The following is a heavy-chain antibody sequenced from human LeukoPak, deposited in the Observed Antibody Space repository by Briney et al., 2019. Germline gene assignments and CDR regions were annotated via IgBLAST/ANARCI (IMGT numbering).Heavy chain of an antibody. Sequence: GASVKVSCKASGYTFTSYDSNWVRQAPGQGLEWMRWMGARHGYTGSAQRFQGRITMTRDTSISTAYMELSSLTSDDTAVSYCARGWISGDVSEYYFEIWGQGTLVTVSS. J-gene: IGHJ4*02. CDR1: GYTFTSYD. V-gene: IGHV1-8*01. CDR2: MGARHGYT. D-gene: IGHD5/OR15-5a*01. CDR3: ARGWISGDVSEYYFEI.